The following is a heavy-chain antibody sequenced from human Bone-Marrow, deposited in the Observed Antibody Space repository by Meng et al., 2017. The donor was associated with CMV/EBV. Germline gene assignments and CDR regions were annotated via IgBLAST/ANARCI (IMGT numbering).Heavy chain of an antibody. D-gene: IGHD3-3*01. CDR3: ARANSTNYDFWSGYLEIQPYYYYYGMDV. CDR2: ISAYNGNT. CDR1: GYTFTSLG. Sequence: ASVKGSCKGSGYTFTSLGIRCVRQAPGQGLEWMGWISAYNGNTNDAQKLQGRVTMTTDTSTSTAYMELRSLRSDDTAVYYCARANSTNYDFWSGYLEIQPYYYYYGMDVWGQGTTVTVSS. J-gene: IGHJ6*02. V-gene: IGHV1-18*01.